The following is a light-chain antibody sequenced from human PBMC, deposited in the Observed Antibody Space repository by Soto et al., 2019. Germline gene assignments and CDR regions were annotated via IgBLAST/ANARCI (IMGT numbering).Light chain of an antibody. CDR1: TGEVSSGNF. Sequence: QAVVTQEPSLTVSPGGTATLTCASSTGEVSSGNFPNWFQQKPGQAPRPLTYSTDSKYSWTPARFSGSLVGGKAALTLSGVQPEDEADYYCLLYYGGAGLFGTGTKVTVL. CDR3: LLYYGGAGL. CDR2: STD. V-gene: IGLV7-43*01. J-gene: IGLJ1*01.